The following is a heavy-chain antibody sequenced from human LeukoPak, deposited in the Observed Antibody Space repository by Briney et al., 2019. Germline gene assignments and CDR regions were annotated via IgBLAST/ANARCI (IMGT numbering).Heavy chain of an antibody. Sequence: ASVKVSCKASGYTFTSYALHWVRQAPGQRLEWMGWINTANDDTKYSPEFQGRVTITTDTSASTAYMGLSSLRSEDMAVYYCAREAGTGYSPFFSYWGQGTLVAASS. CDR1: GYTFTSYA. D-gene: IGHD3-9*01. CDR3: AREAGTGYSPFFSY. CDR2: INTANDDT. J-gene: IGHJ4*02. V-gene: IGHV1-3*03.